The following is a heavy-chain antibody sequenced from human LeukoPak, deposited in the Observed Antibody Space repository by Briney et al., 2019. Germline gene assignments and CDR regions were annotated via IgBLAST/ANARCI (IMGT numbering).Heavy chain of an antibody. V-gene: IGHV3-30-3*01. J-gene: IGHJ4*02. CDR3: ARDYWWNYDY. CDR2: ISKDGSDK. Sequence: PGGSLRLSCAASGFIFADTWMNWVRQAPGKGLEWVAVISKDGSDKYYPGSVRGRFTISRDNSKNTIYLQMDSLRAEDTAIYYCARDYWWNYDYWGQGTLVTVSS. D-gene: IGHD1-7*01. CDR1: GFIFADTW.